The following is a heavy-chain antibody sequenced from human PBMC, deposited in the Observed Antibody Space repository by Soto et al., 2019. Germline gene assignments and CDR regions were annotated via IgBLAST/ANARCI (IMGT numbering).Heavy chain of an antibody. D-gene: IGHD2-2*01. CDR3: ARGVWADIVLVPAARGYYYYGMEV. V-gene: IGHV3-21*01. CDR1: GFTFSSYS. CDR2: ISSSSSYI. Sequence: GGSLRLSCAASGFTFSSYSMNWVRQAPGKGLEWVSSISSSSSYIYYADSVKGRFTISRDNAKNSLYLQMNSLRAEDTAVYYCARGVWADIVLVPAARGYYYYGMEVWGQGTTVTVSS. J-gene: IGHJ6*02.